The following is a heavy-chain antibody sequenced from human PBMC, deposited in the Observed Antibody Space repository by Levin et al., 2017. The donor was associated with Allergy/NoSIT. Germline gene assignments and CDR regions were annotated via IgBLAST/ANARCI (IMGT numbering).Heavy chain of an antibody. Sequence: SETLPLTCTVSGGSISSSYWSWIRQPPGKGPEWIGYIYYSGSTNYNPSLKSRVTISVDTSKNQFSLKLSSVTAADTAVYYCAREWYRHPFFDYWGQGTLVTVSS. D-gene: IGHD1-14*01. CDR3: AREWYRHPFFDY. V-gene: IGHV4-59*01. J-gene: IGHJ4*02. CDR2: IYYSGST. CDR1: GGSISSSY.